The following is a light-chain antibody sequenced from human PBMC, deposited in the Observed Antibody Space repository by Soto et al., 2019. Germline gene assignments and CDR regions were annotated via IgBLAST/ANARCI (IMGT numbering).Light chain of an antibody. CDR3: LQHNNYPPIA. V-gene: IGKV1-17*01. CDR1: QGIRND. Sequence: DIQMTQSPSSLSASVGDRVTITCRASQGIRNDLAWYQQKPGKAPKRLIYDATSLQSGVPSRFSGSGSGTEFTLTISGLQPEDFATYYCLQHNNYPPIAFGQGTRLEIK. J-gene: IGKJ5*01. CDR2: DAT.